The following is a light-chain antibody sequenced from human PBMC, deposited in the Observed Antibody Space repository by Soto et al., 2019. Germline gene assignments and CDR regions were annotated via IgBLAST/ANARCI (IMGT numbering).Light chain of an antibody. J-gene: IGKJ4*01. CDR1: QSVSSY. CDR3: QQRSNWAPGT. V-gene: IGKV3-11*01. Sequence: EIVLTQSPATLSLSPGERATLSCRASQSVSSYLAWYQQKPGQAPRLLIYDASNRATGIPARFSGSGSGTDFTLTISSLEPEDFAVYYCQQRSNWAPGTFGGGTKVEIK. CDR2: DAS.